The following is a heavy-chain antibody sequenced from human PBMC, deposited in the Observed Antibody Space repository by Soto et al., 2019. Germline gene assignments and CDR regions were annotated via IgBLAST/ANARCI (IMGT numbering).Heavy chain of an antibody. CDR1: GDSVSSNSAA. D-gene: IGHD6-6*01. J-gene: IGHJ6*02. CDR2: TYYRSKWYN. CDR3: ARGDSSSSGADYYYGMDV. V-gene: IGHV6-1*01. Sequence: SQTLSLTCAISGDSVSSNSAAWNWIRQSPSRGLEWLGRTYYRSKWYNDYAVSVKSRITINPDTSKNQFSLQLNSVTPEDTAVYYCARGDSSSSGADYYYGMDVWGQRTTVTVSS.